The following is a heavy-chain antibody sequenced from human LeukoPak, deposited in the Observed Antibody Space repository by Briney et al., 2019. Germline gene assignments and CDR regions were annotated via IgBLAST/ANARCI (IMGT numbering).Heavy chain of an antibody. CDR1: GGSISSYY. CDR3: GITMVRGVTPRYNRFDP. CDR2: IYTSGST. V-gene: IGHV4-4*07. D-gene: IGHD3-10*01. Sequence: SSETLSLTCTVSGGSISSYYWSWIRQPAGKGLEWIGRIYTSGSTNYNPSLKSRVTMSVDTSKNQFSLKLSSVTAADTAVYYCGITMVRGVTPRYNRFDPWGQGTLVTVSS. J-gene: IGHJ5*02.